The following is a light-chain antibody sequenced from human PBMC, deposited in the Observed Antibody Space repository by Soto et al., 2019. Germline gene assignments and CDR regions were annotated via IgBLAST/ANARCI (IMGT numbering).Light chain of an antibody. CDR3: QQYSKEST. Sequence: DVEMTQSPSTLPTSIGDRVTINCRASQNVSNWLAWYQQKPGKAPKLLIYKASRLDRGVPSRFSASGSGTAFTLTINSLQSGDIDAYFCQQYSKESTFRQGKKLEIK. CDR1: QNVSNW. CDR2: KAS. V-gene: IGKV1-5*03. J-gene: IGKJ2*01.